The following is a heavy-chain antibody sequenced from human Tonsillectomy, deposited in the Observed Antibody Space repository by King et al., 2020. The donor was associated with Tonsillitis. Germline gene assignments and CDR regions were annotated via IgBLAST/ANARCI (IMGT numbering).Heavy chain of an antibody. CDR2: ISYDGSNK. J-gene: IGHJ4*02. CDR1: GFTFSSYT. Sequence: VQLVESGGGVVQPGRSLRLSCAASGFTFSSYTMHWVRQAPGKGLEWVAVISYDGSNKYYADSVKGRFTISRDNSKNTLYLQMNSLRADDTAVYYCARDPSSSGWLTVGYFDYWGQGTLVTVSS. V-gene: IGHV3-30-3*01. D-gene: IGHD6-19*01. CDR3: ARDPSSSGWLTVGYFDY.